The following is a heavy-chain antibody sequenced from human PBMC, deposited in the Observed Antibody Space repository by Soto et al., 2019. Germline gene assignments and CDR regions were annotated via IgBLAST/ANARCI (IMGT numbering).Heavy chain of an antibody. D-gene: IGHD6-6*01. J-gene: IGHJ6*02. CDR1: GCTFSSYA. Sequence: GASVKVSCKASGCTFSSYAIAWVRQAPGQGLEWMGGVIPIFGSASNAQKFQGRVTITADKSTSTAYMELSSLKSEDTAVYYCAKIKPPDRAGRPPYYYYYYGMDVWGQGTTVTVSS. CDR3: AKIKPPDRAGRPPYYYYYYGMDV. CDR2: VIPIFGSA. V-gene: IGHV1-69*06.